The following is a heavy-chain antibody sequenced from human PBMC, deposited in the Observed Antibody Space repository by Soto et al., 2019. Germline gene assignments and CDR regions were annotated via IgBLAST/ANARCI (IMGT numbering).Heavy chain of an antibody. D-gene: IGHD6-13*01. CDR3: TKGSSWYPYFDY. CDR1: GFTFSNYA. Sequence: EVQLLESGGGLVQPGGSLRLSCAASGFTFSNYAMSWVRQAPGKGLEWVSVISGSGGSTYYADSVKGRFTISRDNSKITLYLQMNSVRAEETPVYYCTKGSSWYPYFDYWGQGTLVTVSS. CDR2: ISGSGGST. J-gene: IGHJ4*02. V-gene: IGHV3-23*01.